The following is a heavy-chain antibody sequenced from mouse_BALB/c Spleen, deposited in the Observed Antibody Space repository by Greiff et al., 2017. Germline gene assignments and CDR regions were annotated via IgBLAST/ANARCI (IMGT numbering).Heavy chain of an antibody. CDR3: ASGYYNAMDY. V-gene: IGHV1-80*01. D-gene: IGHD2-2*01. CDR1: GYAFSSYW. CDR2: IYPGDGDT. J-gene: IGHJ4*01. Sequence: QDQLQQSGAELVRPGSSVKISCKASGYAFSSYWMNWVKQRPGQGLEWIGQIYPGDGDTNYNGKFKGKATLTADKSSSTAYMQLSSLTSEDSAVYFCASGYYNAMDYWGQGTSVTVSS.